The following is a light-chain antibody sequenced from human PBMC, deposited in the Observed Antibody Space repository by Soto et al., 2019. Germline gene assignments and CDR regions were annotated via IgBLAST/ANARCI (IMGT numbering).Light chain of an antibody. CDR2: DAS. J-gene: IGKJ2*03. CDR1: QSIRSW. CDR3: QQYESSVNS. Sequence: DIQMTQSPSTLPASVGDRVTITCRASQSIRSWLAWYQQKPWKAPNLLIYDASSLASVVPPRFSGSGSGTQFTITISSLQPDDFAICYWQQYESSVNSFGPGTKLEIK. V-gene: IGKV1-5*01.